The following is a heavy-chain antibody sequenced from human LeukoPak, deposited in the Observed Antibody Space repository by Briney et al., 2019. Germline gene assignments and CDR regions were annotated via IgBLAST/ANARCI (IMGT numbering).Heavy chain of an antibody. D-gene: IGHD3-10*01. CDR2: VRNDGTNK. CDR3: AKDLGTLISGSYYYYFDY. Sequence: GGSLRLSCAASGFTFSSYGMHWVRQAPGKGLEWVAFVRNDGTNKHYADSVKGRFTISRDNSKNTLYLQMNSLRAEDTVVYYCAKDLGTLISGSYYYYFDYWGQGTLVTVSS. J-gene: IGHJ4*02. V-gene: IGHV3-30*02. CDR1: GFTFSSYG.